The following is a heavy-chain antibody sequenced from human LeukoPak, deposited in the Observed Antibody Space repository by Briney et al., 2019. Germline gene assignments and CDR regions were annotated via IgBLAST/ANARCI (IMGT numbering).Heavy chain of an antibody. D-gene: IGHD6-13*01. V-gene: IGHV3-33*06. CDR2: IWYDGSNK. CDR1: GFTFSSYG. J-gene: IGHJ4*02. Sequence: GRSLRLSCAASGFTFSSYGMHWVRQAPGKGLEWVAVIWYDGSNKYYADSVKGRFTISRDNSKNTLYLQMNSLRAEDTALYYCAKGTPSSWYHFDYWGQGTLVTVSS. CDR3: AKGTPSSWYHFDY.